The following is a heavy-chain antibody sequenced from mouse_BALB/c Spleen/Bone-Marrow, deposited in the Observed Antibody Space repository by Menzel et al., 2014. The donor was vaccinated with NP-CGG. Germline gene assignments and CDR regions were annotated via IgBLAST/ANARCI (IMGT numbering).Heavy chain of an antibody. V-gene: IGHV1-4*01. CDR1: GYTFTSYT. CDR3: ARALRWYFDV. D-gene: IGHD1-1*01. CDR2: INPSSGYT. J-gene: IGHJ1*01. Sequence: QVQLKQSGAELARPGASVKMSCMASGYTFTSYTMHWVKQRPGQGLEWIGYINPSSGYTNYNQKFKDKATLTADKSSSTAYMQLSSLTSEDSAVYYCARALRWYFDVWGAGATVTDSS.